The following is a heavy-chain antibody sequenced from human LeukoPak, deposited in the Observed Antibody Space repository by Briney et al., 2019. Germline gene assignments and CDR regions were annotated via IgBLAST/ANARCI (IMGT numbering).Heavy chain of an antibody. Sequence: GGSLRLSCAVSGFTVSSNYMSWVRQAPGKGLEWVSVIYSGGSTYYADSVKGRLTISRDNSKNTLFLQMNSLRAEDTAVYYCARDPNWGYFDYWGQGTLVTVSS. CDR2: IYSGGST. D-gene: IGHD7-27*01. V-gene: IGHV3-66*01. J-gene: IGHJ4*02. CDR3: ARDPNWGYFDY. CDR1: GFTVSSNY.